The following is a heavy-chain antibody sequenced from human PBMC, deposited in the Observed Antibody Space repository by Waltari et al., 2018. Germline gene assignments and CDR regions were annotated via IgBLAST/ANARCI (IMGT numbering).Heavy chain of an antibody. CDR2: ISGSGGTT. CDR3: AKSTGSYYEVFDY. J-gene: IGHJ4*02. V-gene: IGHV3-23*04. CDR1: GFTFSNYG. D-gene: IGHD1-26*01. Sequence: EVRLVESGGGLVQPGGSLTLSCAASGFTFSNYGMSWVRQAPGKGLEGVSTISGSGGTTFDADSVKGRFTMSKDNSKNTLFLQMNSLRFDDTAEYYCAKSTGSYYEVFDYWGRGTLVTVSS.